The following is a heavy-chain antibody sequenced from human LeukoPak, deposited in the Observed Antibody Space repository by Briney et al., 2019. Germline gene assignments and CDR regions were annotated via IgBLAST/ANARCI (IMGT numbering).Heavy chain of an antibody. Sequence: KPSETLSLTCAVYVGSFSGYYWSWIRQPPGKGLEWIGEINHSGSTNYNPSLKSRVTISVDTSKNQFSLKLSSVTAADTAVYYCARVYYDFWSGYYADVWGKGTTVTVSS. CDR1: VGSFSGYY. V-gene: IGHV4-34*01. J-gene: IGHJ6*04. D-gene: IGHD3-3*01. CDR3: ARVYYDFWSGYYADV. CDR2: INHSGST.